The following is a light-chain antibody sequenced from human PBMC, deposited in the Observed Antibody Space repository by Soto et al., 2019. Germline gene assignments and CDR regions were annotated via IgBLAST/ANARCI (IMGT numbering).Light chain of an antibody. V-gene: IGKV1-6*01. Sequence: AIPMTQSPSSLSASVGDRITITCRASQGIESDLSWYQQRPGKAPKLLIYAASNVHSGVPPRFSGSRSGTEFTLTISNLQPEDFASYYWLFGPGTKVDIK. CDR1: QGIESD. CDR3: L. CDR2: AAS. J-gene: IGKJ3*01.